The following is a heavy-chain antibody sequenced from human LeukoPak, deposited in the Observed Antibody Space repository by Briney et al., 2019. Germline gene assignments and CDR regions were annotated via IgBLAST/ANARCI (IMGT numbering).Heavy chain of an antibody. CDR2: INSDGSST. Sequence: PGGPLRLSCAASGFTFSSYWMHWVRQAPGKGLVWVSRINSDGSSTSYADSVKGRFTISRDNAKNTLYLQMNSLRAEDTAVYYCARVPDYGDYAPFDYWGQGTLVTVSS. D-gene: IGHD4-17*01. CDR3: ARVPDYGDYAPFDY. V-gene: IGHV3-74*01. CDR1: GFTFSSYW. J-gene: IGHJ4*02.